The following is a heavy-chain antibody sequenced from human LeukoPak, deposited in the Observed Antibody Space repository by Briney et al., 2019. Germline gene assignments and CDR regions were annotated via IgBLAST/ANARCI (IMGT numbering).Heavy chain of an antibody. CDR3: ARRIWADWYFDL. Sequence: SGTLSLTCTVSGGSISSYYWSWIRQPPGKGLEWIGYIYYSGSTTYNPPLKSRVTITVDTSKNQFSLKLSSVTAADPAVYYCARRIWADWYFDLWGRGTLVTVSS. D-gene: IGHD6-19*01. V-gene: IGHV4-59*08. CDR1: GGSISSYY. J-gene: IGHJ2*01. CDR2: IYYSGST.